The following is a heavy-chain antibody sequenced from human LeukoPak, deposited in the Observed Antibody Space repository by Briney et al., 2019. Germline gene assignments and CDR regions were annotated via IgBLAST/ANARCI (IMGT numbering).Heavy chain of an antibody. J-gene: IGHJ4*02. V-gene: IGHV3-48*02. CDR3: ARAPVVRGVITSSDQ. CDR1: GFTLSGSG. CDR2: IYSSSTIT. D-gene: IGHD3-10*01. Sequence: GGSLRLSCAASGFTLSGSGMSWVRQAPGKGLEWLSYIYSSSTITYYADSVRGRFTISRDDAENSLYLQMNSLRDEDTAVYYCARAPVVRGVITSSDQWGQGTLVTVPS.